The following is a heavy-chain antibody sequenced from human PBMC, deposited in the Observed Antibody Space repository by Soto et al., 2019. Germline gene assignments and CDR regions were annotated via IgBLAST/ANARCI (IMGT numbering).Heavy chain of an antibody. V-gene: IGHV3-53*05. D-gene: IGHD6-19*01. Sequence: GGSLRLSCAASGFTVSSNYMSWVRQAPGKGLEWVSVIYSGGNTYYADSVKGRFTISRDNSKNTLYLQMNSLRAEDTAVYYCARDHNVIQWLAQFDYWGQGTLVTVSS. CDR1: GFTVSSNY. CDR2: IYSGGNT. J-gene: IGHJ4*02. CDR3: ARDHNVIQWLAQFDY.